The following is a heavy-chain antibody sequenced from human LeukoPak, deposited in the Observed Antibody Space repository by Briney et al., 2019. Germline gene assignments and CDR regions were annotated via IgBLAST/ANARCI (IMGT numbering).Heavy chain of an antibody. Sequence: GGSLRLSCAASGFTFSSYAMHWVRQAPGKGLEWVPAISGSGGSTYYADSVKGRFTISRDNSKNTLYLQMNSLRAEDTAVYYCAKDSYYDYVWGSYRYTNQFDYWGQGTLVTVSS. D-gene: IGHD3-16*02. V-gene: IGHV3-23*01. CDR3: AKDSYYDYVWGSYRYTNQFDY. CDR1: GFTFSSYA. J-gene: IGHJ4*02. CDR2: ISGSGGST.